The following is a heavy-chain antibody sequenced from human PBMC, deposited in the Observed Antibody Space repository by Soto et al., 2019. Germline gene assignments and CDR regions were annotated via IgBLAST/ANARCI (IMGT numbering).Heavy chain of an antibody. D-gene: IGHD6-6*01. CDR2: ISYDGSNK. CDR3: ARDRSYRKKSSSSPGRTPYYGMDV. J-gene: IGHJ6*02. Sequence: QVQLVESGGGVVQPGRSLRLSCAASGFTFSSYAMHWVRQAPGKGLEWVAVISYDGSNKYYADSVKGRFTISRDNSKNTLYLQMNSLRAEDTAVYYCARDRSYRKKSSSSPGRTPYYGMDVWGQGTTVTVSS. CDR1: GFTFSSYA. V-gene: IGHV3-30-3*01.